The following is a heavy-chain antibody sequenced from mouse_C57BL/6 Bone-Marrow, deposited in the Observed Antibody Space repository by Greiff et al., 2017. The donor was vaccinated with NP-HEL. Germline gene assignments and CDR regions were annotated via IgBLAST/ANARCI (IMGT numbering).Heavy chain of an antibody. CDR2: IYPGSGNT. CDR3: ARDSDYDRDY. V-gene: IGHV1-55*01. D-gene: IGHD2-4*01. CDR1: GYTFTSYW. Sequence: QVQLQQSGAELVKPGASVKMSCKASGYTFTSYWITWVKQRPGQGLEWIGDIYPGSGNTNYNEKFQGKATLTVDTSSTTAYMQLSSLTSEDSAVYYYARDSDYDRDYWGQGTTLTVSS. J-gene: IGHJ2*01.